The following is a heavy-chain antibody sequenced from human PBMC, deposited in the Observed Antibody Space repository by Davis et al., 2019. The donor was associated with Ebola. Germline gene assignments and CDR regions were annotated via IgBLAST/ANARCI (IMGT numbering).Heavy chain of an antibody. J-gene: IGHJ4*02. V-gene: IGHV3-21*04. D-gene: IGHD1-14*01. CDR1: GFTFSSYS. CDR2: ISSSSSYI. CDR3: ASNRMGVNTPFDY. Sequence: GESLKISCAASGFTFSSYSMNWVRQAPGKGLEWVSSISSSSSYIYYADSVKGRFTISRDNAKNSLYLQMNSLRSEDTAVYYCASNRMGVNTPFDYWGQGTLVTVSS.